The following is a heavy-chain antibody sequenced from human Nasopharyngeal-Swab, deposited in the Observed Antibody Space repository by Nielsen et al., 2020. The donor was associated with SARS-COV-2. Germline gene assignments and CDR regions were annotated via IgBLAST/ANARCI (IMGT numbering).Heavy chain of an antibody. V-gene: IGHV3-23*01. J-gene: IGHJ4*02. Sequence: VRQAPGKGLEWVSAISGSGGSTYYADSVKGRFTISRDNSKNTLYLQMNSLRAEDTAVYYCAKDEYIVVVPAALRLDYWGQGTLVTV. D-gene: IGHD2-2*01. CDR3: AKDEYIVVVPAALRLDY. CDR2: ISGSGGST.